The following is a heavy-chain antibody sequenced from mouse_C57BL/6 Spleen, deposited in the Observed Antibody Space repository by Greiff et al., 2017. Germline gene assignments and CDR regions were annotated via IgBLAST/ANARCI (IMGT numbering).Heavy chain of an antibody. CDR2: ISDGGSYT. Sequence: EVHLVESGGGLVKPGGSLKLSCAASGFTFSRYAMSWVRQTPEKRLEWVATISDGGSYTYYPDNVKGRFTISRDNAKNTLYLQMSHLKSEDTAMYYCARGGGDYYGSSSWYFDVWGTGTTVTVSS. V-gene: IGHV5-4*01. CDR3: ARGGGDYYGSSSWYFDV. D-gene: IGHD1-1*01. CDR1: GFTFSRYA. J-gene: IGHJ1*03.